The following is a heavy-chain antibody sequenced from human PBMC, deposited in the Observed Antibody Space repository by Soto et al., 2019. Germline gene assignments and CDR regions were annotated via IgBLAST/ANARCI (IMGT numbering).Heavy chain of an antibody. CDR1: GGSISSYY. Sequence: QVQLQESGPGLVKPSETLSLTCTVSGGSISSYYWSWIRQPPGKGLEWIGYIYSSGSTNYNPSLKSRVTISVDTSKTQFSLKLSSVTAADTAVYYCARDWYYGSGSGRDYYGMDVWGQGTTVTVSS. CDR3: ARDWYYGSGSGRDYYGMDV. CDR2: IYSSGST. J-gene: IGHJ6*02. D-gene: IGHD3-10*01. V-gene: IGHV4-59*01.